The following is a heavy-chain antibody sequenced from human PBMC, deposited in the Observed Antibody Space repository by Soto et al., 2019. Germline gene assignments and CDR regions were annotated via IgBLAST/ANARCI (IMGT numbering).Heavy chain of an antibody. V-gene: IGHV1-46*01. CDR2: INPSGGST. Sequence: QVQLVQSGAEVKKPGASVKVSCKASGYTFTSYYMHWVRQAPGQGLEWMGIINPSGGSTSYAQKFQGRVTMTRDTSTSTVYMERSSLRSEDTAVYYCAKGYSSGWSGDAFDIWGQGTMVTVSS. CDR1: GYTFTSYY. CDR3: AKGYSSGWSGDAFDI. D-gene: IGHD6-19*01. J-gene: IGHJ3*02.